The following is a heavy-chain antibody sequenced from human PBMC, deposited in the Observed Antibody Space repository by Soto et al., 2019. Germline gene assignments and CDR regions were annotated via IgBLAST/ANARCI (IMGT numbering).Heavy chain of an antibody. D-gene: IGHD3-3*01. J-gene: IGHJ6*02. CDR3: ASRNRNYDFWSGYPGYYYYGMDV. Sequence: GGSLRLSCAASGFTFSSYAMSWVRQAPGKGLEWVSAISGSGGSTYYADSVKGRFTISRDNSKNTLYLQMNSLRAEDTAVYYCASRNRNYDFWSGYPGYYYYGMDVWGQGTTVTVSS. CDR1: GFTFSSYA. V-gene: IGHV3-23*01. CDR2: ISGSGGST.